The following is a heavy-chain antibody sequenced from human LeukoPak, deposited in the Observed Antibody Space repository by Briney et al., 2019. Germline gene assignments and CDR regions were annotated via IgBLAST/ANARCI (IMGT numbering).Heavy chain of an antibody. CDR1: GFTFSSYG. J-gene: IGHJ3*02. D-gene: IGHD6-19*01. Sequence: GGSLRLSCAASGFTFSSYGMHWVRQAPGKGLEWVAVISYAGDNKYYADSVKGRFTISRDNSKNTLYLQMNSLRAEDTAVYYCARVGVSSGWYPQDDAFDIWGQGTMVTVSS. V-gene: IGHV3-30*03. CDR2: ISYAGDNK. CDR3: ARVGVSSGWYPQDDAFDI.